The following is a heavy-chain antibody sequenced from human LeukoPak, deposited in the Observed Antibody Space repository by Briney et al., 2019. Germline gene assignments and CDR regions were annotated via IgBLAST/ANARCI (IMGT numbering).Heavy chain of an antibody. V-gene: IGHV3-74*01. Sequence: GGSLRLSCAASGFTFSSYWMHWVRQAPGKGLVWVSRINSDGSSTSYADSVKGRFTISRDNAKNTLYLQMNSLRAEDTAVYYCARGYGSSRGWYWGQGALVTVSS. CDR1: GFTFSSYW. D-gene: IGHD6-6*01. CDR3: ARGYGSSRGWY. CDR2: INSDGSST. J-gene: IGHJ4*02.